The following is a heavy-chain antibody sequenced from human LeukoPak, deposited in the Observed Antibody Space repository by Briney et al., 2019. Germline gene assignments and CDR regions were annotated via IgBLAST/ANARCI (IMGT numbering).Heavy chain of an antibody. V-gene: IGHV3-30*02. J-gene: IGHJ4*02. CDR1: GFTFSSYG. CDR2: IRYDGSNK. Sequence: GGSLRLSCAASGFTFSSYGMHWVRQAPGKGLEWVAFIRYDGSNKYYADSVKGRFTISRGNSKNTLYLQMNSLRAEDTAVYYCAKGVAVAGDLDYWGQGTLVTVSS. D-gene: IGHD6-19*01. CDR3: AKGVAVAGDLDY.